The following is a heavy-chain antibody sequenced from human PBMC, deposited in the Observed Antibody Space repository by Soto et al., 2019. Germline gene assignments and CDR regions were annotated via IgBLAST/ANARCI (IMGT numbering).Heavy chain of an antibody. V-gene: IGHV3-23*01. J-gene: IGHJ4*02. CDR1: GFTFSSYA. Sequence: GGSLRLSCAASGFTFSSYAMSWVRQAPGKGLEWVSGISASGGSTDYADSVKGRFTISRDNSKNTLYVQMNSLRAEDTAVYYCAKTPYSSSWYYFDYWGQGAPVTVSS. CDR2: ISASGGST. CDR3: AKTPYSSSWYYFDY. D-gene: IGHD6-13*01.